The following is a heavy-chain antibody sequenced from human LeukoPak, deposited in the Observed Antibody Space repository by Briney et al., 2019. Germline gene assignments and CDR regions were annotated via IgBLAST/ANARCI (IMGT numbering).Heavy chain of an antibody. J-gene: IGHJ6*03. V-gene: IGHV1-2*02. CDR2: INPNSGGT. Sequence: ASVTVSCKASGYTFTGYYMHWVRQAPGQGLEWMGWINPNSGGTNYAQKFQGRVTMTRDTSISTAYMELSRLRSDDTAVYYCARDWGIAAAGTYYYYMDVWGKGTTVTVSS. D-gene: IGHD6-13*01. CDR1: GYTFTGYY. CDR3: ARDWGIAAAGTYYYYMDV.